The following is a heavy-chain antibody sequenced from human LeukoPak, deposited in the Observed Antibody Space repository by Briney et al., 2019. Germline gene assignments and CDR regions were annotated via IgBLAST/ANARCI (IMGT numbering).Heavy chain of an antibody. CDR2: ICGSGGST. CDR3: AKDLYGAYYDFWSGYSPVDY. J-gene: IGHJ4*02. V-gene: IGHV3-23*01. D-gene: IGHD3-3*01. Sequence: GGSLRLSCAASGFTFSSYAMSWVRQAPGKGLEWVSAICGSGGSTYYADSVKGRFTISRDNSKTTLYLQINSLRAEETAVYYCAKDLYGAYYDFWSGYSPVDYWGQGTLVTVSS. CDR1: GFTFSSYA.